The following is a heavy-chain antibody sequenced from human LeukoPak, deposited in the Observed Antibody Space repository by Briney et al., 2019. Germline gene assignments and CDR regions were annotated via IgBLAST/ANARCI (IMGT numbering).Heavy chain of an antibody. J-gene: IGHJ4*02. V-gene: IGHV4-59*08. CDR2: IYYSEST. CDR1: GGSISSYY. D-gene: IGHD5-24*01. CDR3: ARTVDGYKPFDY. Sequence: SETLSLTCTVSGGSISSYYWSWIRQPPGKGLEWIVYIYYSESTNYNPSLKSRVTISVDTSKNQFSLKLSSVTAAHTAVYYCARTVDGYKPFDYWGQGTLVTVSS.